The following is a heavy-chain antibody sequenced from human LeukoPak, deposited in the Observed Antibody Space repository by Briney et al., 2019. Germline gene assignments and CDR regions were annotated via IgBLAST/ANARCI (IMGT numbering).Heavy chain of an antibody. CDR1: GFTFDNHA. CDR2: IYSGGST. J-gene: IGHJ4*02. CDR3: AKDVVGQQWPENY. V-gene: IGHV3-66*01. D-gene: IGHD6-19*01. Sequence: AGGSLSLSCVASGFTFDNHAMTWVRQAPGKGLEWVSVIYSGGSTYYADSVKGRFTISRDNSKNTLYLQMNSLRAEDTAVYFCAKDVVGQQWPENYWGQGTLVTVSS.